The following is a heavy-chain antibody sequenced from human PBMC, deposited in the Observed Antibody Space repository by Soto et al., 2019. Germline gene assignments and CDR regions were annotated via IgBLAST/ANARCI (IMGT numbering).Heavy chain of an antibody. J-gene: IGHJ4*02. Sequence: QVQLVESGGGVVQPGRSLRLSCAASGFTFSSYAMHWVRQAPGKGLEWVAVISYDGSNKYYADSVKGRFTISRDNSKNTLYLQMNSLRAEDTAVYYCARGEWAKFDYWGQGTRVTVSS. CDR1: GFTFSSYA. V-gene: IGHV3-30-3*01. D-gene: IGHD1-26*01. CDR2: ISYDGSNK. CDR3: ARGEWAKFDY.